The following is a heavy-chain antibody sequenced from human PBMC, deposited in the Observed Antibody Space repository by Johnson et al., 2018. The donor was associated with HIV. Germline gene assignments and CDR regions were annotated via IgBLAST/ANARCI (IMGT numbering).Heavy chain of an antibody. Sequence: QVQLVESGGGVVQPGRSLRLSCAASGFTFSSYGMHWVRQAPGKGLEWVSGISGSGGSTYYADSVKGRFAISRDNSKNTLYLQMNSLRPEDTAVYYCAKGLGRAAAGTRNAFDIWGQGTMVTVSS. V-gene: IGHV3-NL1*01. CDR3: AKGLGRAAAGTRNAFDI. D-gene: IGHD6-13*01. CDR1: GFTFSSYG. J-gene: IGHJ3*02. CDR2: ISGSGGST.